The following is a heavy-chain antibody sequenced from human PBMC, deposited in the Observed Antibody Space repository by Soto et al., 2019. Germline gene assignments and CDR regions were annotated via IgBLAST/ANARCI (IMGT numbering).Heavy chain of an antibody. V-gene: IGHV1-69*13. D-gene: IGHD3-22*01. CDR3: ARGTYYYDSSGYYPFDY. CDR2: IIPIFGTA. CDR1: VGTFSSYA. Sequence: SVKVSCKASVGTFSSYAISWVRQAPGQGLEWMGGIIPIFGTANYAQKFQGRVTITADESTSTAYMELSSLRSEDTAVYYCARGTYYYDSSGYYPFDYWGQGTLVTVSS. J-gene: IGHJ4*02.